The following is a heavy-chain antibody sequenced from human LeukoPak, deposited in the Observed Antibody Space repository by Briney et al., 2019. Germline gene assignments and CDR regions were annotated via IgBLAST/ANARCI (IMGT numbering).Heavy chain of an antibody. D-gene: IGHD1-26*01. CDR2: IWYDGSNK. V-gene: IGHV3-33*01. Sequence: PGRSLRLSCAASGFTFSSYGMHWGRQAPGKGLEWVAVIWYDGSNKFYADSVKGRFTISRDNSKNTLYLQMNSLRAEDTAVYYCARETTTFDYWGQGTLVTVSS. CDR3: ARETTTFDY. J-gene: IGHJ4*02. CDR1: GFTFSSYG.